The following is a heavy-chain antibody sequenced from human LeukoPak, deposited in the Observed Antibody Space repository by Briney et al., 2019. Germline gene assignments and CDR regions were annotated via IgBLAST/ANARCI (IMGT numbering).Heavy chain of an antibody. V-gene: IGHV3-23*01. CDR2: ISGSGGST. J-gene: IGHJ6*03. CDR1: GLTFSSYA. D-gene: IGHD5-24*01. CDR3: AKDEREMATIGGFFYYYYYMDV. Sequence: GGSLRLSCAASGLTFSSYAMSWVRQAPGKGLEWVSAISGSGGSTYYADSVKGRFTISRDNSKNTLYLQMNSLRAEDTAVYYCAKDEREMATIGGFFYYYYYMDVWGKGTTVTVSS.